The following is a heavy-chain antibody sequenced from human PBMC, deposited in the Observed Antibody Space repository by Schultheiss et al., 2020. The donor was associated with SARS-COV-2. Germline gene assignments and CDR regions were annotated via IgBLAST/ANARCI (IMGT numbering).Heavy chain of an antibody. V-gene: IGHV4-31*03. CDR2: IYYSGST. CDR1: GGSISGGGYC. Sequence: SETLSLTCTVSGGSISGGGYCWSWIRQHPGKGLEWIGYIYYSGSTYYNPSLKSRVTISVDTSRNHFSLKLSSVTAADTAVYYCATIGTTVSTYDDWGQGTLVTVSS. CDR3: ATIGTTVSTYDD. J-gene: IGHJ4*02. D-gene: IGHD4-17*01.